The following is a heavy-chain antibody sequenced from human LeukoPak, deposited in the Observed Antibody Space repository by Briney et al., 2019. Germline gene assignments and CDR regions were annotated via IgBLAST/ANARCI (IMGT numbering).Heavy chain of an antibody. J-gene: IGHJ4*02. V-gene: IGHV1-2*02. CDR3: ARALTTMTPLDH. CDR2: INPNSGGT. D-gene: IGHD4-17*01. Sequence: AASVKVSCKASGYTFTGYYMHWVRQAPGQGLEWMGWINPNSGGTNYAQKFQARVTMTTDTSTGTAYMDLRSLTSDDTAVYYCARALTTMTPLDHWGQGTLVTVSS. CDR1: GYTFTGYY.